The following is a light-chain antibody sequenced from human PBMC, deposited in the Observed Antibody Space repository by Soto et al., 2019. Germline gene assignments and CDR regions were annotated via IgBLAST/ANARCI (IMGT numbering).Light chain of an antibody. J-gene: IGLJ3*02. V-gene: IGLV2-8*01. Sequence: QSVLTQPPSASGSPGQSGTISCTGSSSDVGEYNYVSWYQQHPGKAPQLMIHEVTKRPSGVPDRFSGSKSGNTASLTVSGLQAEDEADYYCSSFAGSNIWVFGGGTQLTVL. CDR1: SSDVGEYNY. CDR2: EVT. CDR3: SSFAGSNIWV.